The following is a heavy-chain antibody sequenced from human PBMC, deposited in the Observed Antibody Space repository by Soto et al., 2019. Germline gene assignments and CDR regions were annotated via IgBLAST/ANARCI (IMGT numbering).Heavy chain of an antibody. CDR1: GYSFTSYW. V-gene: IGHV5-51*01. J-gene: IGHJ3*01. D-gene: IGHD2-2*01. Sequence: GESLKISCKGSGYSFTSYWIGWVRQMPGKGLEWMGIIYPGDSDTTYSPSFQGQVTISGDKSISTAYLQWSSLKASDTAMYYCARGGYCSSTSCYEGKDDAFDVWGQGTMVTVAS. CDR2: IYPGDSDT. CDR3: ARGGYCSSTSCYEGKDDAFDV.